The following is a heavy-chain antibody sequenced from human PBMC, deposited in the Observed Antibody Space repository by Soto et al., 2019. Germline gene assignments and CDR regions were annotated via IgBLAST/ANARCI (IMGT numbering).Heavy chain of an antibody. CDR3: TKGGSSLTELFDP. CDR2: INPSSGGT. V-gene: IGHV1-2*02. J-gene: IGHJ5*02. CDR1: GYPLTAKY. Sequence: QVQLVQSGAEVKKPGASVKVSCKASGYPLTAKYLHWVRQAPGQGLEWMGWINPSSGGTKEAQKFRGRVTMTRDTSISAAYMELSRLTSDDTAVYYCTKGGSSLTELFDPWGQGTLVTVSS. D-gene: IGHD6-13*01.